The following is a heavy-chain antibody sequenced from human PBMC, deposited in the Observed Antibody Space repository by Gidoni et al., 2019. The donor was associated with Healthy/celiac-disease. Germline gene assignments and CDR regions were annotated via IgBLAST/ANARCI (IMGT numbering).Heavy chain of an antibody. V-gene: IGHV3-21*01. D-gene: IGHD6-13*01. Sequence: EVQLVESGGGLVKPGGSLRLSCSASGFTFSSYSMNWVRQAPGKGLEWVSSISSSSSYIYYADSVKGRFTISRDNAKNSLYLQMNSLRAEDTAVYYCARVLAAAAFDPWGQGTLVTVSS. J-gene: IGHJ5*02. CDR3: ARVLAAAAFDP. CDR2: ISSSSSYI. CDR1: GFTFSSYS.